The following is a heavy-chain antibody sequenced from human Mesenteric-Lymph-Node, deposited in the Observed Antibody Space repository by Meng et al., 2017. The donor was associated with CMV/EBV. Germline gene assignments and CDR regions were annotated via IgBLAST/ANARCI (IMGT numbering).Heavy chain of an antibody. D-gene: IGHD2-2*02. CDR1: TNQD. Sequence: TNQDIIWVRQASGQGLEWMGWMHPDNGNTGYAQKFQGRVTMTWSTSISTAYMEVSSLRSEDTAVYYCARRGLYCSSSSCYMLYAMDVWGQGTTVTVSS. CDR3: ARRGLYCSSSSCYMLYAMDV. V-gene: IGHV1-8*01. CDR2: MHPDNGNT. J-gene: IGHJ6*02.